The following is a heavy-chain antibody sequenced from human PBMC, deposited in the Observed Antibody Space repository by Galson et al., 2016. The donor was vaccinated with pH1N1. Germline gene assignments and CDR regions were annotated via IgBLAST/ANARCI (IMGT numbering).Heavy chain of an antibody. CDR1: GDSINSGGYS. J-gene: IGHJ2*01. CDR3: ARHGGWHFDV. CDR2: VFHSGTV. Sequence: TLSLTCIVSGDSINSGGYSRNWIRQTPAKGLEWIGYVFHSGTVYYNPSLKSRVTISVDRSKNQLSLKLTSVTAADTAVYYCARHGGWHFDVWGRGTLVTVSS. V-gene: IGHV4-30-2*01. D-gene: IGHD3-16*01.